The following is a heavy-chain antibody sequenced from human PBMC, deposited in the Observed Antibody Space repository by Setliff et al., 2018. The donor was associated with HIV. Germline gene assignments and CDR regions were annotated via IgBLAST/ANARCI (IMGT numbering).Heavy chain of an antibody. CDR1: GGSISNSNYF. V-gene: IGHV4-39*07. Sequence: SETLSLTCTVSGGSISNSNYFWDWIRQPPGKGLEWIGSAGSADYGGNAYYNPSLKSLVTISVETSKNQFSLKLSSVTAADTAVYYCARGLEAYSGYGIDYWGQGTLVTVSS. CDR2: AGSADYGGNA. CDR3: ARGLEAYSGYGIDY. D-gene: IGHD5-12*01. J-gene: IGHJ4*02.